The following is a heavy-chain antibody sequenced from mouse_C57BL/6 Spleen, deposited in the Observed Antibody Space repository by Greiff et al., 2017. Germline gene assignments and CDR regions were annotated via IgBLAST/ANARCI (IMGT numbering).Heavy chain of an antibody. D-gene: IGHD2-4*01. CDR1: GYSITSGYY. CDR2: ISYDGSN. Sequence: EVKLEESGPGLVKPSQSLSLTCSVTGYSITSGYYWNWIRQFPGNKLEWMGYISYDGSNNYNPSLKNRISITRDTSKNQFFLKLNSVTTEDTATYYCARGGDYDVWYFDVWGTGTTVTVSS. J-gene: IGHJ1*03. CDR3: ARGGDYDVWYFDV. V-gene: IGHV3-6*01.